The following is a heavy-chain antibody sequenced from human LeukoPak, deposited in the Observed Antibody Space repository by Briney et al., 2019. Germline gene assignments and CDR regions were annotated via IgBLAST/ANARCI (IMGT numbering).Heavy chain of an antibody. Sequence: ASVNVSCKASGYTFTSYGISWMRQAPGQGLEWVAWISAYNSNKNSAEKFQGRVTMTIDTSTSTAYMELRSLKSDDTAVYYCVRHIKPAGPWDGMDVWGQGTTVIVSS. CDR1: GYTFTSYG. CDR3: VRHIKPAGPWDGMDV. J-gene: IGHJ6*02. V-gene: IGHV1-18*04. CDR2: ISAYNSNK. D-gene: IGHD1-26*01.